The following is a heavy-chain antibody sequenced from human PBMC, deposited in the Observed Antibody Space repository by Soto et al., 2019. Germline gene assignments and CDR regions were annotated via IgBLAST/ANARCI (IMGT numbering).Heavy chain of an antibody. CDR3: AREGLYGSIQDNTFDI. CDR1: GYTFNRHD. V-gene: IGHV1-8*01. Sequence: QVQLVQSGAEVKRSGASVRISCKASGYTFNRHDINWLRQATGQGPEWIGWMNPNSGNTGYAQKFQGRVTMTRDSSITTAYMDLSSMTSEDTAIYYCAREGLYGSIQDNTFDIWGQGPKVSVSS. D-gene: IGHD6-19*01. J-gene: IGHJ3*02. CDR2: MNPNSGNT.